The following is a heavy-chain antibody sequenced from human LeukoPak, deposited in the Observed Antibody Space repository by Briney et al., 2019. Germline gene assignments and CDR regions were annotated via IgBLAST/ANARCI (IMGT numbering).Heavy chain of an antibody. J-gene: IGHJ4*02. Sequence: SETLSLTCTVSGGSISSYYWSWIRQPPGKGLEWIGYIYYSGSTNYNPSLKSRVTISVDTSKNQFSLKLSSVTAADTAVYYCAREEGSSGYRVFDYWGQGTLVTVSS. D-gene: IGHD3-22*01. CDR3: AREEGSSGYRVFDY. CDR2: IYYSGST. V-gene: IGHV4-59*01. CDR1: GGSISSYY.